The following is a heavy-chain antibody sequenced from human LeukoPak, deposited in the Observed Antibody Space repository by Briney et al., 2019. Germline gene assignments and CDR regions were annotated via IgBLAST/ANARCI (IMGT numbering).Heavy chain of an antibody. CDR1: GGTFSSYA. J-gene: IGHJ6*03. D-gene: IGHD3-22*01. CDR2: IIPIFGTA. Sequence: RASVKVSCKASGGTFSSYAISWVRQAPGQGLEWMGGIIPIFGTANYAQKFQGRVTITTDESTSTAYMELSSLRSEDTAVYYCAGSYYYDSSGYYAPYYYYMDVWGKGTTVTVSS. V-gene: IGHV1-69*05. CDR3: AGSYYYDSSGYYAPYYYYMDV.